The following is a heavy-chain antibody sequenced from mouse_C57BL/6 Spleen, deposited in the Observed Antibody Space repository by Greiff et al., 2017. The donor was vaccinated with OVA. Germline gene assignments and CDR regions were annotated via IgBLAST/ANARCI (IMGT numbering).Heavy chain of an antibody. CDR2: IYPGSGNT. Sequence: QVQLKESGAELVRPGASVKLSCKASGYTFTDYYINWVKQRPGQGLEWIARIYPGSGNTYYNEKFKGKATLTAEKSSSTAYMQLSSLTSEDSAVYFCARGVPTVVATDYWGQGTTLTVSS. D-gene: IGHD1-1*01. CDR1: GYTFTDYY. V-gene: IGHV1-76*01. CDR3: ARGVPTVVATDY. J-gene: IGHJ2*01.